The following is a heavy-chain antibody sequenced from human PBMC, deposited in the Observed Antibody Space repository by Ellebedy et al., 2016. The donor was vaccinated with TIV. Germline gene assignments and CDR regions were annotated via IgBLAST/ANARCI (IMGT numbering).Heavy chain of an antibody. CDR2: IYYNGFS. V-gene: IGHV4-59*01. CDR1: GGSISSYY. J-gene: IGHJ4*02. D-gene: IGHD3-16*01. Sequence: GSLRLXXTVSGGSISSYYWSWIRQSPGKGLEWIGYIYYNGFSNYNPSLRGRVTISVDTSRSQFSLKVTSVTAADTAVYYRARVSGGGGSPSDYWGPGIRVNVSS. CDR3: ARVSGGGGSPSDY.